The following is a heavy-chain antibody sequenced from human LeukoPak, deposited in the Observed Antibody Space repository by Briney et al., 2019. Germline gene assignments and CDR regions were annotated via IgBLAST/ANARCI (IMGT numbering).Heavy chain of an antibody. CDR3: ARDVTGDQSWFFDL. CDR1: GYTFIGYY. J-gene: IGHJ2*01. D-gene: IGHD7-27*01. V-gene: IGHV1-2*02. CDR2: INPNSGGT. Sequence: ASVKVSCKASGYTFIGYYMHGVRQAPGQGREGMGWINPNSGGTNYAQKFQGRVTMTRDTSISTGYMELSRLTSDDTAVYYCARDVTGDQSWFFDLWGRGTLVTVSS.